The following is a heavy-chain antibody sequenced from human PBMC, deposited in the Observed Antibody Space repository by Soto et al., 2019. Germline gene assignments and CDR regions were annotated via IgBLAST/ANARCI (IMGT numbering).Heavy chain of an antibody. Sequence: QVQLVQSGDEVKKPGASVKVSCKASGYIFVNYGIAWVRQAPGQGLEWMGWISPYTGNTHSASKVQGRLTMTTDTSTRTAYRDLGSLKSDDTAVYYCVMVDNYVTPTPQDVWGQGTTAPVSS. D-gene: IGHD3-16*01. CDR3: VMVDNYVTPTPQDV. CDR2: ISPYTGNT. J-gene: IGHJ6*02. CDR1: GYIFVNYG. V-gene: IGHV1-18*01.